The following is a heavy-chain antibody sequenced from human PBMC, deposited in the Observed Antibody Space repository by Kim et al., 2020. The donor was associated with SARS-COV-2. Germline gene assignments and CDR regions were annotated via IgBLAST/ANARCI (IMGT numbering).Heavy chain of an antibody. D-gene: IGHD6-13*01. J-gene: IGHJ6*02. CDR2: IWYDGSNK. Sequence: GGSLRLSCAASGFTFSSYGMHWVRQAPGKGLEWVAVIWYDGSNKYYADSVTGRFTISRDNSKNTLYLQMNSLRAEDTAVYYCAKDEGYSSSWYLPYWAYYYGMDVWGQGTTGTVSS. CDR1: GFTFSSYG. V-gene: IGHV3-33*06. CDR3: AKDEGYSSSWYLPYWAYYYGMDV.